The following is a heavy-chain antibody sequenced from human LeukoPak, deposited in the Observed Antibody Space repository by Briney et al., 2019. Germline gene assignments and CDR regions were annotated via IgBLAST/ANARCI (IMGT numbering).Heavy chain of an antibody. CDR3: ARAGGSSDY. V-gene: IGHV4-59*12. CDR1: GDSISNYY. D-gene: IGHD2-15*01. CDR2: IYHSGST. Sequence: PSETLSLTCTVSGDSISNYYWSWIRQPPGKGLEWIGEIYHSGSTNYNPSLKSRVTISVDKSKNQFSLKLSSVTAADTAIYYCARAGGSSDYWGQGTLVTVSS. J-gene: IGHJ4*02.